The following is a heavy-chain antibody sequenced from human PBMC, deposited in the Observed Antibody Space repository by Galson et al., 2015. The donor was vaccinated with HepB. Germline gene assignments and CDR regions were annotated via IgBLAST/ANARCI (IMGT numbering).Heavy chain of an antibody. CDR3: ARHPSQAFDI. V-gene: IGHV5-10-1*01. J-gene: IGHJ3*02. CDR2: IDPRDYYI. Sequence: QSGAEVTKPGESLRISCTGFGYDFPSYWISWLRQMPGRGLEWMGRIDPRDYYILYSPSFQGHVTISVDKSINTAYMQWSSLMASDTALYFCARHPSQAFDIWGQGTMVTVSS. CDR1: GYDFPSYW.